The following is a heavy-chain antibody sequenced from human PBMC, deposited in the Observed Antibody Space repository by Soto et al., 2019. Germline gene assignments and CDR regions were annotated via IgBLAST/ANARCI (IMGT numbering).Heavy chain of an antibody. CDR2: IIPILGIA. D-gene: IGHD6-6*01. CDR1: GGTFSSYT. CDR3: AIGLSSNSLDV. J-gene: IGHJ6*02. Sequence: QVQLVQSGAEVKKPGSSVKVSCKASGGTFSSYTISWVRQAPGQGLEWMGRIIPILGIANYAQKFQGRVTITADKSTTTAYLELRSLRSVDTAVPDCAIGLSSNSLDVWGQGTTVTVS. V-gene: IGHV1-69*02.